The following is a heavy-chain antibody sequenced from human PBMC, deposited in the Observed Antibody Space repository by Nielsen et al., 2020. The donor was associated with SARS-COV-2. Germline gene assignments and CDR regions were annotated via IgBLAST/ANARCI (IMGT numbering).Heavy chain of an antibody. D-gene: IGHD3-3*01. Sequence: GVLKISCAASGFTVSSHYMSWVRQAPGKGLEWVSVIYSGGSTYYADSVKGRFTISRDNSKNTLYLQMNSLRAEDTAVYYCASLTIFGVVPGLDVWGQGTTVTVSS. CDR2: IYSGGST. V-gene: IGHV3-66*01. CDR3: ASLTIFGVVPGLDV. J-gene: IGHJ6*02. CDR1: GFTVSSHY.